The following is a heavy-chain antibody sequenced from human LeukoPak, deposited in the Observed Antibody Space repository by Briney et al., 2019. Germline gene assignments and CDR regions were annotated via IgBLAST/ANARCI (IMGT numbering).Heavy chain of an antibody. CDR3: AREDDY. Sequence: GGSLRLSCAVSGFTFSSYGMHWVRQAPGKGLEWVAVIWYDGSNKYYADSVKGRFTISRDNSKNTLYLQMNSLRAEDTAVYYSAREDDYWGQGTLVTVSS. CDR1: GFTFSSYG. CDR2: IWYDGSNK. J-gene: IGHJ4*02. V-gene: IGHV3-33*08.